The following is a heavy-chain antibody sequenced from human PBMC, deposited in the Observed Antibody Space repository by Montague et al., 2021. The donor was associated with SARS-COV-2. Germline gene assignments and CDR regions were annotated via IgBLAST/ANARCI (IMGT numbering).Heavy chain of an antibody. D-gene: IGHD3-10*01. CDR3: ARASFYYSSGSHYNNWFDS. Sequence: SETLSLTRTMSGGSITYSSYYWGWIRLPPGKGLEWIGSIYYSGTAYYNASLKSRVTMSLDMSKNQLSLRLKSTTAADTAVYFCARASFYYSSGSHYNNWFDSWGQGTVVTVSS. J-gene: IGHJ5*01. V-gene: IGHV4-39*07. CDR1: GGSITYSSYY. CDR2: IYYSGTA.